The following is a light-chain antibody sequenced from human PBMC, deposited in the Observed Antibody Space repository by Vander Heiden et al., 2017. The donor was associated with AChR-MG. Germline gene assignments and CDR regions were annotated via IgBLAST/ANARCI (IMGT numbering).Light chain of an antibody. CDR2: EVS. CDR3: CSYAGSSTFV. J-gene: IGLJ2*01. CDR1: SSDVGSYNL. V-gene: IGLV2-23*02. Sequence: QSALTQPASVSGSPGQSITISCTGTSSDVGSYNLVSWYQQHPGKAPKLMIYEVSKRPSGVSKRFSGSKSGNAASLTICGLQAEDEADYYCCSYAGSSTFVFGGGTKLTVL.